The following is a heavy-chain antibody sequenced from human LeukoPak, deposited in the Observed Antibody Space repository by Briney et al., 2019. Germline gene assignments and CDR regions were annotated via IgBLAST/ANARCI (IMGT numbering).Heavy chain of an antibody. V-gene: IGHV4-59*01. CDR3: ARNGDTAMVLLGY. D-gene: IGHD5-18*01. J-gene: IGHJ4*02. CDR2: IYYSGST. CDR1: GGSISSYY. Sequence: PSETLSLTCTVSGGSISSYYWSWIRQPPGKGLERIGYIYYSGSTNYNPSLKSRVTISVDTSKNQFSLKLSSVTAADTAVYYCARNGDTAMVLLGYWGQGTLVTVSS.